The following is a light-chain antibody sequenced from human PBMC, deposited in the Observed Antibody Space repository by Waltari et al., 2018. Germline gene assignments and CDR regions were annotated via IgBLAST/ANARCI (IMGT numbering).Light chain of an antibody. CDR1: PTVCRTS. CDR2: DAS. Sequence: IGLTRSLGTLFVAPGERATLPCRADPTVCRTSLAWDRQKRGPPPRLVIYDASTRATRIPDRFSGGVSGTAFTLTISSLEPEDSAVYYCQQYGSSVSWTFGQGTKVEIK. V-gene: IGKV3-20*01. CDR3: QQYGSSVSWT. J-gene: IGKJ1*01.